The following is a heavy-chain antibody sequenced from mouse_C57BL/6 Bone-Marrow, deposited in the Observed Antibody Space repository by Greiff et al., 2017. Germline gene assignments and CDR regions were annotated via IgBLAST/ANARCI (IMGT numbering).Heavy chain of an antibody. D-gene: IGHD1-1*01. J-gene: IGHJ3*01. Sequence: QVQLQQSGPELVKPGASVKISCKASGYSFTSYYIHWVKQRPGQGLEWIGWIYPGSGNTKYNEKFKGKATLTADTYSSTAYMQLSSLTSEDSAVYYCARSLYYYGSSPFAYWGQGTLVTVSA. CDR1: GYSFTSYY. CDR3: ARSLYYYGSSPFAY. V-gene: IGHV1-66*01. CDR2: IYPGSGNT.